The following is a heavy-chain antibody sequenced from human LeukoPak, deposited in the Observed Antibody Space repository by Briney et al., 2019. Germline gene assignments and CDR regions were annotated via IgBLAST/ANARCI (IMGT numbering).Heavy chain of an antibody. CDR1: GFTLSSYW. CDR3: ARHSGTYFDY. Sequence: PGWALRLSCAASGFTLSSYWLTWVRQAPGKGLEWLANIKQDGSEKYSVDSVKGRFTISRDNAKNSLYLQINSLRAEDTAVYYCARHSGTYFDYWGQGTLVTVSS. CDR2: IKQDGSEK. V-gene: IGHV3-7*01. J-gene: IGHJ4*02. D-gene: IGHD1-26*01.